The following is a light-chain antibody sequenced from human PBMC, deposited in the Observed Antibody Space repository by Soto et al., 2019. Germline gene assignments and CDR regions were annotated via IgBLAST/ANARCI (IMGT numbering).Light chain of an antibody. CDR2: GAS. J-gene: IGKJ2*01. CDR1: QSVSSSY. V-gene: IGKV3-20*01. CDR3: QQYGSSPMYT. Sequence: EIVLTQSPGTLSLSPGERATLSCRASQSVSSSYLAWYQQKPGQAPRLLIYGASSRATGIPDRFSGSGSATEFTLTISRLEPEDFAVYYCQQYGSSPMYTFGQGTKLEIK.